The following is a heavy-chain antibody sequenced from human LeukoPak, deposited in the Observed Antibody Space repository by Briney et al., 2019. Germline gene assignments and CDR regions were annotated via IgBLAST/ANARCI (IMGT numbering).Heavy chain of an antibody. CDR1: GFTFSSYG. J-gene: IGHJ4*02. CDR3: AKPLFLAAAGTGSFDY. V-gene: IGHV3-30*18. Sequence: GGSLRLSCAASGFTFSSYGMHWVRQAPGKGLEWVAVISYDGSNKYYADSVKGRFTISGDNSKNTLYLQMNSLRAEDTAVYYCAKPLFLAAAGTGSFDYWGQGTLVTVSS. CDR2: ISYDGSNK. D-gene: IGHD6-13*01.